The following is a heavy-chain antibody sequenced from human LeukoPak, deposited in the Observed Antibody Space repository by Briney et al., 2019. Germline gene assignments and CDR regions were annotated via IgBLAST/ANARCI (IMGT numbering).Heavy chain of an antibody. V-gene: IGHV4-34*01. J-gene: IGHJ4*02. CDR2: INHSGST. CDR1: GGSFSGYY. CDR3: ARGGQLWLRY. Sequence: SETLSLTCAVYGGSFSGYYWSWIRQPPGKGLEWIGEINHSGSTNYNPFLKSRVTISVDTSKNQFSLKLSSVTAADTAVYYCARGGQLWLRYWGQGTLVTVSS. D-gene: IGHD5-18*01.